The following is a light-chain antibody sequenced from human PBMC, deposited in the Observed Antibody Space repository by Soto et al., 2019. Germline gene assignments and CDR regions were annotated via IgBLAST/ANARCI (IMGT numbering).Light chain of an antibody. CDR2: SAS. CDR1: QSVRSN. V-gene: IGKV3D-15*01. J-gene: IGKJ4*01. CDR3: QQHNSWPLT. Sequence: EIVMTQSPATLSVSPGERATLSCRASQSVRSNLAWYQQMPGQPPRLLIYSASTRATSLPARFSGSGSGTEFALTISSLQSEDFAVYYCQQHNSWPLTFGGGTKVEIK.